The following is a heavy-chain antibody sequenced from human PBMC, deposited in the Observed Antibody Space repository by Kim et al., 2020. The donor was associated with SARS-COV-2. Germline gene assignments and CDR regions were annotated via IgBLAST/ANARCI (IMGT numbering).Heavy chain of an antibody. D-gene: IGHD2-2*01. CDR3: ARVGAASWDWGGWFDP. J-gene: IGHJ5*02. CDR2: MNPNSGNT. Sequence: ASVKVSCKASGYTFTSYDINWVRQATGQGLEWMGWMNPNSGNTGYAQKFQGRVTMTRNTSISTAYMELSSLRSEDTAVYYCARVGAASWDWGGWFDPWGQGTLVTVSS. CDR1: GYTFTSYD. V-gene: IGHV1-8*01.